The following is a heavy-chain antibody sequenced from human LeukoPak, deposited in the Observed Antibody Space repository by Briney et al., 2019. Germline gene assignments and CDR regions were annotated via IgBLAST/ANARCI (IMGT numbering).Heavy chain of an antibody. D-gene: IGHD1-14*01. J-gene: IGHJ6*02. CDR3: ARSSNRADYYYYYGMDV. Sequence: GGSLRLSCAASRFTFSSYWMHWVRQAPGKGLVWVSGINSDGSSTSYADSVKGRFTISRDNAKNTLYLQMNSLRAEDTAVYYCARSSNRADYYYYYGMDVWGQGTTVTVSS. CDR2: INSDGSST. CDR1: RFTFSSYW. V-gene: IGHV3-74*01.